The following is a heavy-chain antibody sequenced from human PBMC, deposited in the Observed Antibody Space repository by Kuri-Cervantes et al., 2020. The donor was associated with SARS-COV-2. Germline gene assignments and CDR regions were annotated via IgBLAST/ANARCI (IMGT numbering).Heavy chain of an antibody. V-gene: IGHV1-2*04. J-gene: IGHJ3*02. CDR1: GYTFTGYY. D-gene: IGHD6-13*01. Sequence: ASVKVSCKASGYTFTGYYMHWVRQAPGQGLEWMGWINPNSGGTNYAQKFQGWVTMTRDTSISTVYMELSRLRSDDTAVYYCARDRSSNWFSTRVAFDIWGQGTMVTVSS. CDR2: INPNSGGT. CDR3: ARDRSSNWFSTRVAFDI.